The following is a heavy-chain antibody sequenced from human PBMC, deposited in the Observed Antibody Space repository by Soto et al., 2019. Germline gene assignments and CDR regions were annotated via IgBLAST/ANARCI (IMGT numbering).Heavy chain of an antibody. D-gene: IGHD3-10*01. CDR2: IIPLCGTT. Sequence: QVQVVQSGVEVRRPGSSVKVSCKASGDTFKNCVISWVRQAPGQGLEWMGGIIPLCGTTDFAQRFQGRLTITTDESTTTAYMELSRLRSEDPATYYCAAELGFGKLSVVWGQGTTVIVSS. CDR3: AAELGFGKLSVV. V-gene: IGHV1-69*01. CDR1: GDTFKNCV. J-gene: IGHJ6*02.